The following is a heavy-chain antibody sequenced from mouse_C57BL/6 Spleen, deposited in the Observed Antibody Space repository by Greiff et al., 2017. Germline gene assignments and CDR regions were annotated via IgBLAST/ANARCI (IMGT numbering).Heavy chain of an antibody. CDR2: IDPSDSYT. CDR1: GYTFTSYW. J-gene: IGHJ4*01. D-gene: IGHD1-1*01. CDR3: ARPSVVPYAMDY. Sequence: QVQLQQPGAELVMPGASVKLSCKASGYTFTSYWMHWVKQRPGQGLEWIGEIDPSDSYTNYNQKFKGKSTLTVDKSSSTAYMQLSSLTSEDSAVYYCARPSVVPYAMDYWGQGTSVTVSS. V-gene: IGHV1-69*01.